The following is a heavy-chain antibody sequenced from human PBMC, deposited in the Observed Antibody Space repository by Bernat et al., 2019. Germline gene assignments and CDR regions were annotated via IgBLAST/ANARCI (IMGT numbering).Heavy chain of an antibody. CDR1: GFMFTKYA. CDR2: ILGSGDST. Sequence: EVELVESGGTLVQPGGSLRLSCAASGFMFTKYAMHWVRQAPGKGPEYLSSILGSGDSTQYANSVKGRFIISRDNSKNTLYLHMGSPRPDDMAVYYCARDKDGGYAFDHWGQGTLVTVSS. J-gene: IGHJ4*02. CDR3: ARDKDGGYAFDH. D-gene: IGHD5-12*01. V-gene: IGHV3-64*01.